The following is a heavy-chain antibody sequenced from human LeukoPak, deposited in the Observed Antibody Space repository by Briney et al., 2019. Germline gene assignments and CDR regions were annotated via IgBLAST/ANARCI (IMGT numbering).Heavy chain of an antibody. D-gene: IGHD5-12*01. J-gene: IGHJ5*02. V-gene: IGHV1-2*02. Sequence: GASVKVSCKASGYTFTGYYMHWVRQAPGQGLEWMGWINPNSGGTNYAQKFQGRVTMTEDTSTDTAYMELSSLRSEDTAVYYCATDRKRWLRGFDPWGQGTLATVSS. CDR2: INPNSGGT. CDR1: GYTFTGYY. CDR3: ATDRKRWLRGFDP.